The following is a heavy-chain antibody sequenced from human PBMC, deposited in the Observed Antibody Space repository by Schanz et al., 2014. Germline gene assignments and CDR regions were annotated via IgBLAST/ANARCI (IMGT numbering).Heavy chain of an antibody. CDR2: LSEGGGGT. D-gene: IGHD3-9*01. CDR3: AKAADWPVTRFDP. Sequence: EVQLLESGGGLVQPGGSLRLSCAASGFTFGDYAMTWVRQAPGKGLEWVSALSEGGGGTHYADSVRGRFTISSDSSKDTLYLQMSGLRTDDTAVYYCAKAADWPVTRFDPWGQGTLVTVSS. J-gene: IGHJ5*02. CDR1: GFTFGDYA. V-gene: IGHV3-23*01.